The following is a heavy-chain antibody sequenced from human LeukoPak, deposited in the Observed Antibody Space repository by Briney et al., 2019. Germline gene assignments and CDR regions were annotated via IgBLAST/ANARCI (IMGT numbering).Heavy chain of an antibody. J-gene: IGHJ2*01. D-gene: IGHD2-21*02. CDR1: GFTVNSNY. V-gene: IGHV3-66*01. CDR3: STPSAKMTALNVRYCDA. CDR2: ISGGGST. Sequence: GSLRLSCAASGFTVNSNYMTWVRQAPGKGLEWVSVISGGGSTFYADSVKDRFTISRDCSENPLFLQINCLRADDAVVYCWSTPSAKMTALNVRYCDAWGRGTQVIASS.